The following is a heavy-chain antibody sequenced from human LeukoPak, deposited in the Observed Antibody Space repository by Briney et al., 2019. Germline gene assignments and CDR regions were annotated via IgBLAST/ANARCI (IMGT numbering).Heavy chain of an antibody. CDR3: ARDRIPVYYDILTGYRFDY. D-gene: IGHD3-9*01. Sequence: ASVKVSCKASGYTFTSYDINWVRQATGQGPEWMGIINPSGGSTSYAQKFQGRVTMTRDTSTSTVYMELSSLRSEDTAVYYCARDRIPVYYDILTGYRFDYWGQGTLVTVSS. CDR2: INPSGGST. V-gene: IGHV1-46*01. CDR1: GYTFTSYD. J-gene: IGHJ4*02.